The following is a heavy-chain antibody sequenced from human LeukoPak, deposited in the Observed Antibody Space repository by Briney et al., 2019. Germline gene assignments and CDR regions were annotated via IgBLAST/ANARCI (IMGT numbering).Heavy chain of an antibody. CDR2: INSDGSST. J-gene: IGHJ4*02. Sequence: GGSLRLSCAASGFTFSSYWMHWVRQAPGKGLVWVSRINSDGSSTSYADSVKGRFTISRDNSKDTLFLQMHSLRPGDTAVYYCVREDTPATANYWGQGTLVTISS. CDR3: VREDTPATANY. CDR1: GFTFSSYW. V-gene: IGHV3-74*01. D-gene: IGHD2-21*02.